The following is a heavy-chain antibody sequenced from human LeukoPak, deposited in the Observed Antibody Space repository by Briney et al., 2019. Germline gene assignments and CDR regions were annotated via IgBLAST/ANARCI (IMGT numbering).Heavy chain of an antibody. Sequence: SETLSLTCAVYGGSFSGYYWSWIRQPPGKGLEWIGEINHSGSTNYNPSLKSRVTISVDTSKNQFSLKLSSVTAADTAVYYCARCGRPDAFDIWGQGTMATVSS. CDR1: GGSFSGYY. V-gene: IGHV4-34*01. CDR2: INHSGST. CDR3: ARCGRPDAFDI. J-gene: IGHJ3*02.